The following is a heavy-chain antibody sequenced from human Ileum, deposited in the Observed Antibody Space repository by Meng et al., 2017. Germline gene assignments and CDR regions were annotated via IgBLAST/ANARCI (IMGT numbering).Heavy chain of an antibody. CDR1: GLTFRAYW. V-gene: IGHV3-74*01. Sequence: SLKIYCGASGLTFRAYWMHWVRQAPGKGPEWVSQLSAYERTITYAGSVKARFTISRDNAKNTLYLQMNGLRVEDTAVYYCARVQKGYCDYWGQGTLVTVSS. CDR3: ARVQKGYCDY. J-gene: IGHJ4*02. CDR2: LSAYERTI.